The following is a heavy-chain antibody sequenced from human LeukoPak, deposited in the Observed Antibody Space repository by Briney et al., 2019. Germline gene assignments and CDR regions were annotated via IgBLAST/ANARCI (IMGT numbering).Heavy chain of an antibody. Sequence: PSETLSLTCTVSGGSISSYYWSWIRQPPGKGLGRIGYIYYSGSTNYTPSLKSRVTISVDTSKNKFSLKLKSVTAADTAVYYCARAGSTYYDFWSGPPNCFDPWGQGTLVTVSS. D-gene: IGHD3-3*01. V-gene: IGHV4-59*01. J-gene: IGHJ5*02. CDR1: GGSISSYY. CDR2: IYYSGST. CDR3: ARAGSTYYDFWSGPPNCFDP.